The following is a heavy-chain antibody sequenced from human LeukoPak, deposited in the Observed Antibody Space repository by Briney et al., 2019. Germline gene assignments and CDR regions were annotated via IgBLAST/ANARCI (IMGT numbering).Heavy chain of an antibody. V-gene: IGHV4-39*07. J-gene: IGHJ4*02. CDR1: GGSISSSTDY. D-gene: IGHD3-10*01. CDR3: ARDRRWDASGNFYYFDC. CDR2: IYYTGGT. Sequence: SETLSLTCTVSGGSISSSTDYWGWFRQPPGKGLEWIGSIYYTGGTSYNPSLKSRVTIPVDTSKNQFSLRLSSVTAADTAVYFCARDRRWDASGNFYYFDCWGQGTLVTVSS.